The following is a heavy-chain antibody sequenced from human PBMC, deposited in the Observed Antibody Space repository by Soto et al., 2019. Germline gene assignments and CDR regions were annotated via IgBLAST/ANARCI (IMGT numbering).Heavy chain of an antibody. J-gene: IGHJ4*02. V-gene: IGHV4-4*02. CDR3: ARGRYCSGGRCYSTQDY. CDR2: IYHSGST. Sequence: QVQLQESGPGLVKPSGTLSLTCAVSGGSISSSNWWSWVRQPPGKGLEWIGEIYHSGSTNYNPSLKRRFTISVDKSKNQFSLKLSSVTAADTAVYYCARGRYCSGGRCYSTQDYWGQGTLVTVSS. D-gene: IGHD2-15*01. CDR1: GGSISSSNW.